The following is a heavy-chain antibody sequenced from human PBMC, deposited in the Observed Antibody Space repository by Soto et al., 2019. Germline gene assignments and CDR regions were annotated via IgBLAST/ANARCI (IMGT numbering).Heavy chain of an antibody. CDR3: VRSGHSFGGVM. CDR1: GASMNNYY. CDR2: MYYSGGS. D-gene: IGHD3-16*01. V-gene: IGHV4-59*01. Sequence: QVQLQEWGPGLLKPSETLSLTCTVSGASMNNYYGSWVRQPPGKGLEWIGYMYYSGGSNSNPSLKDRVTISVATSKNQISLKLTSVTAADTAEYYCVRSGHSFGGVMWGQGTLVPVSS. J-gene: IGHJ4*02.